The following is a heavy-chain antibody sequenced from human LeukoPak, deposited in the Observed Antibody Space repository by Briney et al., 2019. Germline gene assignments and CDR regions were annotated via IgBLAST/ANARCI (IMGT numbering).Heavy chain of an antibody. J-gene: IGHJ4*02. V-gene: IGHV3-74*01. CDR2: INSDGSST. Sequence: GGSLTLSCAASVFDFSSNCMYWVRHAPGKGLVWVSRINSDGSSTSYADSVKGRFTISRDNAKNTLYLQMNSLRAEDTAVYYCARDRYSGSYSDYWGQGTLVTVSS. CDR1: VFDFSSNC. CDR3: ARDRYSGSYSDY. D-gene: IGHD1-26*01.